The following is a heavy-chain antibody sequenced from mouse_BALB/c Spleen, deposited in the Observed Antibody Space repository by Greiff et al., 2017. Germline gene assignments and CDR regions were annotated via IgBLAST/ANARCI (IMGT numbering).Heavy chain of an antibody. CDR3: ERGRESGSYWFDY. V-gene: IGHV1S127*01. J-gene: IGHJ3*01. D-gene: IGHD1-3*01. Sequence: VQLQQSGPELVRPGASVKMSCKASGYTFTSYWMHWVKQRPGQGLEWIGMIDPSNSDTRLNQKFKDKATLNVDKSSNTAYMQLSSLTSEDSAVYYCERGRESGSYWFDYWGQGTLVTVSA. CDR2: IDPSNSDT. CDR1: GYTFTSYW.